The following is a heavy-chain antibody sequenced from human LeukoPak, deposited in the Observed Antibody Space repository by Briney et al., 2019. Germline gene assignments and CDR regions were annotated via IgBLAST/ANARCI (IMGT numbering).Heavy chain of an antibody. V-gene: IGHV3-9*03. D-gene: IGHD3-10*01. J-gene: IGHJ3*02. CDR3: AKDILRFGELGDAFDI. Sequence: GGSLRLSCADSGFTFDDYAMHWVRQAPGKGLEWVSVISWNSGSIDYADSVKGRFTISRDNAKNSLYLQMNSLRAEDMALYYCAKDILRFGELGDAFDIWGQGTMFTVSS. CDR2: ISWNSGSI. CDR1: GFTFDDYA.